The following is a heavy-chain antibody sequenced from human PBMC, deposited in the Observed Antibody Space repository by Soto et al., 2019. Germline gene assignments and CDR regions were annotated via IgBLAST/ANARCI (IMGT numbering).Heavy chain of an antibody. CDR1: GFTFSDYY. V-gene: IGHV3-11*06. CDR2: ISSSSSYT. CDR3: AKISGGSLYYFDY. D-gene: IGHD2-15*01. Sequence: PGGSLILSCSASGFTFSDYYMSWIRQAPGKGLEWVSYISSSSSYTNYADSVKGRFTISRDNAKNSLYLQMNSLRAEDTAVYYCAKISGGSLYYFDYWGQGTLVTVSS. J-gene: IGHJ4*02.